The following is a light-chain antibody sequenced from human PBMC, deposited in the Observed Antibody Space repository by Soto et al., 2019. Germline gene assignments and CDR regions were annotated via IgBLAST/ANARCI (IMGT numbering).Light chain of an antibody. CDR1: SSDVGSYNL. Sequence: QSALTQPASVSGSPGPSITISCTGTSSDVGSYNLVSWYQQHPRKAPKLMIYEVSKRPSGVSNRFSGSKSGNTASLTISGRQAEDEADYYCCSYAGSSTSHVVFGGGTKLTVL. CDR2: EVS. CDR3: CSYAGSSTSHVV. V-gene: IGLV2-23*02. J-gene: IGLJ2*01.